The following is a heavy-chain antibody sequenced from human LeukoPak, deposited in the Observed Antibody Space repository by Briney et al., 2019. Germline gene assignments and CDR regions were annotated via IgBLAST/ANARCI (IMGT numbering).Heavy chain of an antibody. D-gene: IGHD3-3*01. Sequence: TLSLTCTVSGGSISSGGYYWSWIRPHTGKGLEWIGYIYYSGSTYYNPSLKSRVTISVDTSKNQFSLKLSSVTAADTAVYYCASTQITIFGVVSYYYYGMDVWGQGTTVTVSS. CDR3: ASTQITIFGVVSYYYYGMDV. V-gene: IGHV4-31*03. J-gene: IGHJ6*02. CDR1: GGSISSGGYY. CDR2: IYYSGST.